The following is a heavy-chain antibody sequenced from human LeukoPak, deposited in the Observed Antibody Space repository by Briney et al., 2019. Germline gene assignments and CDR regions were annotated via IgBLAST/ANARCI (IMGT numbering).Heavy chain of an antibody. V-gene: IGHV1-2*02. Sequence: GASVKVSCKASGYTFTGYYMHWVRQAPGQGLEWIGWINPNSGDTNYAQKFQGRVTLTRDTSISTTYMDLSRLRSDDTAVYYCAREWGYCSGGSCYHDYWGQGTLVTVSS. CDR3: AREWGYCSGGSCYHDY. J-gene: IGHJ4*02. CDR2: INPNSGDT. CDR1: GYTFTGYY. D-gene: IGHD2-15*01.